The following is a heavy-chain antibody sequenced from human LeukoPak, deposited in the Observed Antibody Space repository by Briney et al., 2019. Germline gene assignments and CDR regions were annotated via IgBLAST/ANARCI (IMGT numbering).Heavy chain of an antibody. CDR1: GGSFSGYY. J-gene: IGHJ3*02. D-gene: IGHD4-11*01. Sequence: SETLSLTCAVYGGSFSGYYWSWIRQPPGKGLEWIGEINHSGSTNYNPSLKSRVTISVDTSKNQFSLKLSSVTAADTAAYYCASSTITDPGRRIYAFGIWGQGTMVTVSS. V-gene: IGHV4-34*01. CDR2: INHSGST. CDR3: ASSTITDPGRRIYAFGI.